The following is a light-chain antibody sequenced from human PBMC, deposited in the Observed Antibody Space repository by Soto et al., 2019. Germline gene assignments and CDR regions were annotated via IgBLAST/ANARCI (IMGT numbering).Light chain of an antibody. CDR2: DAS. CDR1: QSVSSY. J-gene: IGKJ3*01. CDR3: QQRSSWPFT. V-gene: IGKV3-11*01. Sequence: EIVLTQSPATLSLSPGERATLSCRASQSVSSYLAWYQQKAGQAPRLLIYDASNRATGIPARFSGSGSGTDFTLTISSLEPEDFAVYHCQQRSSWPFTFGPGIKVDIK.